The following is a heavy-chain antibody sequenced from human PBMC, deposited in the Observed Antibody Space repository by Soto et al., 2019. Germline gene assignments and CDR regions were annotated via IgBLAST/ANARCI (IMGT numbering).Heavy chain of an antibody. V-gene: IGHV4-59*02. CDR1: GGSVTGYY. CDR3: ARHDQVTTLRTGMGV. Sequence: SETLSLTCTVSGGSVTGYYWSWIRQPPGKGLEWIGYIYYAGTTLYTPSLNSRVTISVDRSKNQFSLKLNSVTAADTAVYYCARHDQVTTLRTGMGVWGQGTTVTVSS. D-gene: IGHD4-17*01. CDR2: IYYAGTT. J-gene: IGHJ6*02.